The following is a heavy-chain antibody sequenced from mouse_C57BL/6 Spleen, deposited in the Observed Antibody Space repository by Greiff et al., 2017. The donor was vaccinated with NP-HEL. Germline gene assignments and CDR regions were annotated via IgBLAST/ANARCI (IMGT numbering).Heavy chain of an antibody. CDR2: ISNGGGST. Sequence: EVKLMESGGGLVQPGGSLKLSCAASGFTFSDYYMYWVRQTPEKRLEWVAYISNGGGSTYYPDTVKGRFTITRDNAKNTLYLQMSRLKSEDTAMYYCARRGGYSRAMDYWGQGTSVTVSS. V-gene: IGHV5-12*01. D-gene: IGHD2-3*01. CDR1: GFTFSDYY. CDR3: ARRGGYSRAMDY. J-gene: IGHJ4*01.